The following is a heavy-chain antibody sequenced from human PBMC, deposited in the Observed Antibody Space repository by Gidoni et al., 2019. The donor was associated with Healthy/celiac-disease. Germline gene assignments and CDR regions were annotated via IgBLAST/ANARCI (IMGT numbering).Heavy chain of an antibody. CDR2: IMGSGSSI. J-gene: IGHJ2*01. CDR3: ATGGISIFGVVIEPDWYFDL. D-gene: IGHD3-3*01. Sequence: EVQLLESGGGLVQPGGSLRLSCAAAGFTLSSYAMSWVRQAPGKGLGWGSAIMGSGSSIYDADSVTGRFTISRDNSKNTLYLQMNSLRAEDTAVYYCATGGISIFGVVIEPDWYFDLWGRGTLVTVSS. V-gene: IGHV3-23*01. CDR1: GFTLSSYA.